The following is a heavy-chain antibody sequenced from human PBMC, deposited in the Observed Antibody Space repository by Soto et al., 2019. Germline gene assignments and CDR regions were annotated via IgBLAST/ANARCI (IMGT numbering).Heavy chain of an antibody. J-gene: IGHJ4*02. V-gene: IGHV3-30*18. CDR2: ISYDGNNK. CDR3: AKDHLETTVTTPSY. Sequence: QVQLVESGGGVVQPGRSLRLSCAASGFTFSSYGMHWVRQAPGKGLEWVAVISYDGNNKYNADSVKGRFTISRDNFKNTLYLQMDSLIAEDTAMYYCAKDHLETTVTTPSYWGQGTLVTVSS. D-gene: IGHD4-17*01. CDR1: GFTFSSYG.